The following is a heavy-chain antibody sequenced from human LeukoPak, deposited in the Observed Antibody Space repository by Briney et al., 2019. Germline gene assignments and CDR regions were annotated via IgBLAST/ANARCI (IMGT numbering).Heavy chain of an antibody. Sequence: GGSLRLSCEASGFTFSSSAMHWVRQAPGKGLEWVAVISYDGSNKYYTDSVKGRFIISRDNSKNTLYVQMNSLRPEDTAVYYCARDPKGGFSYGWGALDIWGQGTVVTVSS. J-gene: IGHJ3*02. CDR3: ARDPKGGFSYGWGALDI. D-gene: IGHD5-18*01. V-gene: IGHV3-30*03. CDR2: ISYDGSNK. CDR1: GFTFSSSA.